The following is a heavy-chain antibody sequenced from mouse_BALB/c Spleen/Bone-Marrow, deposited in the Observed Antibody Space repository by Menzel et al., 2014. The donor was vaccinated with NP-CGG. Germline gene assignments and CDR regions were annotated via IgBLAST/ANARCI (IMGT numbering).Heavy chain of an antibody. Sequence: VQLQQPGPELVKPGASVKMSCKASGYIFTAYVMHWVKQKPGQGLEWIGFFNPYNDDSNYNEKFKGKATPTSDKSSSTAYGDLKSVTSEHSAVYYCARERGLLRLDYGGQGPSLTVPT. CDR1: GYIFTAYV. CDR2: FNPYNDDS. V-gene: IGHV1-14*01. CDR3: ARERGLLRLDY. J-gene: IGHJ2*02. D-gene: IGHD1-1*01.